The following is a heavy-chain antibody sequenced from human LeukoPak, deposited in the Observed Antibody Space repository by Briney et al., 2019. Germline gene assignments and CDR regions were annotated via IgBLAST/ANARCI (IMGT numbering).Heavy chain of an antibody. V-gene: IGHV3-21*01. Sequence: GGSLRLSCAASGFTFSSYSMNWVRQAPGQGLEWVSSISSSSSYIYYADSVKGRFTISRDNAKNSLYLQMNSLRAEDTAVYYCARDLIVVVPAAMYYYYGMDVWGQGTTVTVSS. D-gene: IGHD2-2*01. CDR3: ARDLIVVVPAAMYYYYGMDV. CDR2: ISSSSSYI. J-gene: IGHJ6*02. CDR1: GFTFSSYS.